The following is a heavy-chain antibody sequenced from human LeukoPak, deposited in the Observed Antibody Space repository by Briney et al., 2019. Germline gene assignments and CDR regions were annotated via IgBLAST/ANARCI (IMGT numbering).Heavy chain of an antibody. D-gene: IGHD4-17*01. Sequence: GGSLRLSCAASGFTFRSYWMTWVRQAPGKGLEWVANIEQDGSEIYYVDSVKGRFTISRDNARNSLYLQMNSLRAEDTAVYYCARERTTVTTXXXFDYWGQGTLVTVSS. CDR2: IEQDGSEI. CDR3: ARERTTVTTXXXFDY. V-gene: IGHV3-7*01. J-gene: IGHJ4*02. CDR1: GFTFRSYW.